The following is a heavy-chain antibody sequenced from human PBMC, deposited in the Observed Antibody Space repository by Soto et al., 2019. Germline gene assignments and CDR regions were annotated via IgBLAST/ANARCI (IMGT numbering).Heavy chain of an antibody. V-gene: IGHV3-23*01. CDR3: AKVGGIPFG. Sequence: EVQLLESGGGLVQPGGSLRLSCAASGFTFSTYAMSWVRQAPGKGLEWVSTMTGSGGTIYYADSVKGRFTISRDNSKNTLYLQMNSLRAEDTAVYYCAKVGGIPFGWGQGTLVTVSS. D-gene: IGHD3-16*01. J-gene: IGHJ4*02. CDR2: MTGSGGTI. CDR1: GFTFSTYA.